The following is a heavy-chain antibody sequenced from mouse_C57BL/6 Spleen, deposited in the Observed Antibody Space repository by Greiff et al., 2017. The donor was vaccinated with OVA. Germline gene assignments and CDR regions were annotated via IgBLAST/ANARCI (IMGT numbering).Heavy chain of an antibody. CDR1: GFSFNTYA. CDR3: VRHEGYDYYGTFAY. CDR2: IRSKSNNYAT. V-gene: IGHV10-1*01. D-gene: IGHD1-2*01. J-gene: IGHJ3*01. Sequence: EVQGVESGGGLVQPKGSLKLSCAASGFSFNTYAMNWVRQAPGKGLEWVARIRSKSNNYATYYADSVKDRFTISRDDSESMLYLQMNNLKTEDTAMYYCVRHEGYDYYGTFAYWGQGTLVTVSA.